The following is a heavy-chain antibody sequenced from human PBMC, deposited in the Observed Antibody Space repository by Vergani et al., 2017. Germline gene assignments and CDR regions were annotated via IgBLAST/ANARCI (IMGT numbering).Heavy chain of an antibody. CDR2: IKKDGSEK. D-gene: IGHD3-16*01. V-gene: IGHV3-7*01. J-gene: IGHJ6*02. CDR1: GFTFRNYW. Sequence: EVQLVESGGGLVQPGGSLRLSCGASGFTFRNYWMNWVRQAPGQGLEWVANIKKDGSEKYYVDSVKGRFTISRDNAKNSLSLQMSSLRAEDTAVYYCARAGDGPDYYCYDMDVWGQGTMVTVSS. CDR3: ARAGDGPDYYCYDMDV.